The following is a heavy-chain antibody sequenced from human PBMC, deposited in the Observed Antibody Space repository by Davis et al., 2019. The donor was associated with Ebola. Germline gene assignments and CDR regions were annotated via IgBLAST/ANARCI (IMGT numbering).Heavy chain of an antibody. Sequence: ESLKISCAVYGGSFSGYYWSWIRQPPGKGLEWIGSIYHSGSTYYNPSLKSRVTISVDTSKNQFSLKLSSVTAADTAVYYCARGPSYYYGSGSPTPSHYWGQGTLVTVSS. CDR2: IYHSGST. V-gene: IGHV4-34*01. J-gene: IGHJ4*02. CDR3: ARGPSYYYGSGSPTPSHY. CDR1: GGSFSGYY. D-gene: IGHD3-10*01.